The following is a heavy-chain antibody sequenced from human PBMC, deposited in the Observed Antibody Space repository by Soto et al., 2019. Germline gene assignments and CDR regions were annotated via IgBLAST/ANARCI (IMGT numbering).Heavy chain of an antibody. V-gene: IGHV1-46*01. CDR1: GYTFTDSY. Sequence: QVLLVQSGAEVKKPGASVKVSCKASGYTFTDSYMHWVRQAPGQGLEWMGILNPSGGSTSYAQKFRGRVTMTRDTSTSTVYMELTSLRSEDTAVFYCATSPATIGWYGNPYYLDHCGQGTLVTVSS. D-gene: IGHD6-19*01. CDR3: ATSPATIGWYGNPYYLDH. J-gene: IGHJ4*02. CDR2: LNPSGGST.